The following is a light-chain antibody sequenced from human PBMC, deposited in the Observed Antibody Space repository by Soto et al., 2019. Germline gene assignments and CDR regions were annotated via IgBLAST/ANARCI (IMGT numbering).Light chain of an antibody. CDR1: SSDVGGYNY. V-gene: IGLV2-14*01. CDR3: NSYTTSTTYV. Sequence: QSALAQPASVSGSPGQSITISCTGTSSDVGGYNYVSWYQQHPGKAPKLMIYEVRNRPSGVSNRFSGSKSDNTASLTISGLQAEDEADYYCNSYTTSTTYVFGTGTKVTVL. CDR2: EVR. J-gene: IGLJ1*01.